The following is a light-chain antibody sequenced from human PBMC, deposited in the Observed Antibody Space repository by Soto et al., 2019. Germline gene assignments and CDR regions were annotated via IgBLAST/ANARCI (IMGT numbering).Light chain of an antibody. J-gene: IGKJ1*01. CDR2: GTS. CDR3: QQYGSVSWT. Sequence: EIVLTQSPGTLSLSPGERATLSCRASQSVSSSYLAWYQQKPGQAPRLLIYGTSSRATAIPDRFSGSASGTDFTLTISRLEPEAFAVYYCQQYGSVSWTLRKGAKVDI. V-gene: IGKV3-20*01. CDR1: QSVSSSY.